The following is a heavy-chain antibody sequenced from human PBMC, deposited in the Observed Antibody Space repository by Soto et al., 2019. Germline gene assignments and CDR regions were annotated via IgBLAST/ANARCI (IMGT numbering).Heavy chain of an antibody. CDR3: AREFSYHFDP. CDR1: GDSISGYH. CDR2: IYSSGST. Sequence: NPSETLSLTCTVSGDSISGYHWSWIRQPAGKGLEWIGRIYSSGSTNYKASLKSRVTMSVDTSKNQFSLKMNSVTAADTAVYYCAREFSYHFDPWGQGILVTVSS. J-gene: IGHJ5*02. V-gene: IGHV4-4*07. D-gene: IGHD2-2*01.